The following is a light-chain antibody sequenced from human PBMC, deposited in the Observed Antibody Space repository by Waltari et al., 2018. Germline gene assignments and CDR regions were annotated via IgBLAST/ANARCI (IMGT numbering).Light chain of an antibody. J-gene: IGLJ2*01. CDR2: DVT. CDR1: SSDVGDYDY. CDR3: CSYAGIYPVLV. Sequence: HSALTQPRSVSGSPGQSVTISCTGTSSDVGDYDYVSGYQQHPGKAPKLIIYDVTERTPGVPYRFSGCKSSNAASRTISGRQAEDEADYYCCSYAGIYPVLVLGGGTKLTVL. V-gene: IGLV2-11*01.